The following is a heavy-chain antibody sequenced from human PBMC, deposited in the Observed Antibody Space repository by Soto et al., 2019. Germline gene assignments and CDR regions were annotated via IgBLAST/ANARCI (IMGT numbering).Heavy chain of an antibody. J-gene: IGHJ4*02. Sequence: PGGSLRLSCAAPGFTFSDYAMTWVRQAPGKGLEWVSAISGSGSSIYYADSVKGRFTISRDNSKNTLYLQMNSLRAEDTAVYYCVKDLVSLSGNSWGQGTPVTVSS. CDR3: VKDLVSLSGNS. V-gene: IGHV3-23*01. D-gene: IGHD1-26*01. CDR2: ISGSGSSI. CDR1: GFTFSDYA.